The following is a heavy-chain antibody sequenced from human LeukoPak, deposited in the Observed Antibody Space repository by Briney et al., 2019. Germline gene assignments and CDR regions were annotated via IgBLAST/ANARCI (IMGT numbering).Heavy chain of an antibody. CDR1: GYTFTSYD. V-gene: IGHV1-2*02. CDR2: INPNTGGT. J-gene: IGHJ6*02. CDR3: ARKVSGTSYGMDV. Sequence: GASVKVSCKASGYTFTSYDINWVRQAPGQGLEWMGWINPNTGGTGSVQKFQGRVTMTRDTSISTAYMELSWLGSDDTAVYYCARKVSGTSYGMDVWGQGTTVTVSS. D-gene: IGHD1-1*01.